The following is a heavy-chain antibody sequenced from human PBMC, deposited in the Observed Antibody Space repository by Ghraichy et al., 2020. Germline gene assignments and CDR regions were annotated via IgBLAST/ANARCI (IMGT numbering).Heavy chain of an antibody. CDR3: ARAPLPSFDWLLSGYYYYGMDV. Sequence: SETLSLTCTVSGGSISSYYWSWIRQPPGKGLEWIGYIYYSGSTNYNPSLKSRVTISVDTSKNQFSLKLSSVTAADTAVYYCARAPLPSFDWLLSGYYYYGMDVWGQGTTVTVSS. D-gene: IGHD3-9*01. CDR2: IYYSGST. J-gene: IGHJ6*02. CDR1: GGSISSYY. V-gene: IGHV4-59*01.